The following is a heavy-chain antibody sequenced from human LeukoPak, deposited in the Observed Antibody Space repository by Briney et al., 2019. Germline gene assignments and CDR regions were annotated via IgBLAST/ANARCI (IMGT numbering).Heavy chain of an antibody. CDR1: GYTFTGYY. Sequence: ASVNVSCKASGYTFTGYYMHWVRQAPGQGLEWMGWINPNSGGTNYAQKFQGWVTMTRDTSISTAYMELSRLRSDDTAVYYCARDLGAAGTTYHYYYYGMDVWGQGTTVTVSS. D-gene: IGHD6-13*01. CDR3: ARDLGAAGTTYHYYYYGMDV. CDR2: INPNSGGT. J-gene: IGHJ6*02. V-gene: IGHV1-2*04.